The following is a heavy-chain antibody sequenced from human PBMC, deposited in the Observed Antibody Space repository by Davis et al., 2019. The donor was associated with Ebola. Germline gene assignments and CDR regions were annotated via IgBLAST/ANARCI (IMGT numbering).Heavy chain of an antibody. J-gene: IGHJ5*02. V-gene: IGHV3-48*04. D-gene: IGHD6-19*01. CDR3: ASLFYSSAPWGFDP. CDR2: ISSSSSTI. Sequence: GESLKISCAASGFTFSSYSMNWVRQAPGKGLEWVSYISSSSSTIYYADSVKGRFTISRDNAKNTLYLQMNSLRAEDTAVYYCASLFYSSAPWGFDPWGQGTLVTVSS. CDR1: GFTFSSYS.